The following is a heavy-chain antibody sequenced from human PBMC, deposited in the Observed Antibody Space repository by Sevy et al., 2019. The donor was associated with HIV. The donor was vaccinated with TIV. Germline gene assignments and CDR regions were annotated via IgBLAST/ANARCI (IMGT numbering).Heavy chain of an antibody. Sequence: GEALKISCAGSGFSFKNVWMTWVRQTPGKGLEWVGHAKRKSDGGSIDYGSPVNGRFTISRDDSKDMLYLQMSSLKTEDTGVYYCATVLGAGAAGAFEIWGQGTMVTVSS. CDR2: AKRKSDGGSI. CDR3: ATVLGAGAAGAFEI. V-gene: IGHV3-15*01. J-gene: IGHJ3*02. CDR1: GFSFKNVW. D-gene: IGHD1-26*01.